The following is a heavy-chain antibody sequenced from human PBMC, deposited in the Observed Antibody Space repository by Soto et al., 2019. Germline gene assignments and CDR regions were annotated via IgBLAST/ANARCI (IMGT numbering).Heavy chain of an antibody. V-gene: IGHV4-31*03. CDR2: IYYSGST. CDR1: GGSISSGGYY. CDR3: ARGGKGANYYDSSGYGDDAFDI. J-gene: IGHJ3*02. Sequence: QVQLQESGPGLVKPSQTLSLTCTVSGGSISSGGYYWSWIRQHPGKGLEWIGYIYYSGSTYYNPSLQSRVTISVDTSKNQFSLKLSSVTAADTAVYYCARGGKGANYYDSSGYGDDAFDIWGQGTMVTVSS. D-gene: IGHD3-22*01.